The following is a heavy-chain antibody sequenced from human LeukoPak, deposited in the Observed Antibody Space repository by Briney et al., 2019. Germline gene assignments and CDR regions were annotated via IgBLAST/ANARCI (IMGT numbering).Heavy chain of an antibody. J-gene: IGHJ3*02. V-gene: IGHV4-4*07. CDR3: AREFAYCYDSSGYRRAFDI. CDR1: GGSISSYY. Sequence: SETLSLTCTVSGGSISSYYWSWIRQPAGKGLEWMGRIYTCGSTNYNPSLKSRVTMSVDTSENQFSLKLSSVTAADTAVYYCAREFAYCYDSSGYRRAFDIWGQGTMVTVSS. CDR2: IYTCGST. D-gene: IGHD3-22*01.